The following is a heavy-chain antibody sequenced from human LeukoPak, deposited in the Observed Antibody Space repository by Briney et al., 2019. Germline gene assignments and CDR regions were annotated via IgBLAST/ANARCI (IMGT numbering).Heavy chain of an antibody. CDR1: GFNFASNW. J-gene: IGHJ4*02. D-gene: IGHD3-22*01. V-gene: IGHV3-74*01. CDR3: AKDREYDDSCDYNG. CDR2: INSGGSGT. Sequence: PGGSLRLSCAASGFNFASNWMHWVRQTPGKGLMWASRINSGGSGTSYADSVRGRFTISRDDSKNMVYLQMDSLRAEDTSVYYCAKDREYDDSCDYNGWGQGTLVTVSS.